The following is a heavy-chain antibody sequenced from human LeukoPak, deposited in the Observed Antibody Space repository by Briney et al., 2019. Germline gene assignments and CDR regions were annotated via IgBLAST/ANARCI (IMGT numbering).Heavy chain of an antibody. Sequence: SETLSLTCTVSGGSINNTRYYWGWIRQPPGKGLEWIGSMYYGGSTYYNPSLKSRVTIPVDTSKNQLSLRLTSVTAADTAVYYCARSVEGYCRGGSCYYYSYYMDVWGKGTTVTVSS. CDR2: MYYGGST. D-gene: IGHD2-15*01. CDR1: GGSINNTRYY. CDR3: ARSVEGYCRGGSCYYYSYYMDV. J-gene: IGHJ6*03. V-gene: IGHV4-39*07.